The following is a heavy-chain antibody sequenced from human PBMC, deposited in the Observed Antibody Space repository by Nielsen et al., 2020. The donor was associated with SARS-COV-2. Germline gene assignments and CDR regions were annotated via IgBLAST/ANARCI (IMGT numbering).Heavy chain of an antibody. J-gene: IGHJ5*02. V-gene: IGHV1-2*06. D-gene: IGHD4-17*01. CDR2: INPNSGGT. Sequence: ASVKVSCKASGYTFTDYYVHWVRQAPGQGLEWMGRINPNSGGTNYAQKFQGRVTMTRDTSISTAYMELSRLRSDDTAVYYCARDRGGKTTGNWFDPWGQGTLVTVSS. CDR3: ARDRGGKTTGNWFDP. CDR1: GYTFTDYY.